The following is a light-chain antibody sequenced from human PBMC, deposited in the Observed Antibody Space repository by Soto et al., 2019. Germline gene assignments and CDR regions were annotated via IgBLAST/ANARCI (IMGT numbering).Light chain of an antibody. V-gene: IGLV2-11*01. J-gene: IGLJ1*01. Sequence: QSVLTQPRSVSGAPGQSVTISCTGTSSDVGGYNYVSWYQQHPGKAPKLMIYDVSKRPSGVPDRFSGSKSGNTASLTISGLQDEDEADYYCCSYAGSSVFGTGTKVTV. CDR3: CSYAGSSV. CDR2: DVS. CDR1: SSDVGGYNY.